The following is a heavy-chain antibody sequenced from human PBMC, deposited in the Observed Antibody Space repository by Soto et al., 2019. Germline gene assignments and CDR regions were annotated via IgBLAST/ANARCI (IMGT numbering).Heavy chain of an antibody. CDR3: ARDYYYDSSGYYAYYYYGMDV. D-gene: IGHD3-22*01. J-gene: IGHJ6*02. CDR1: GFTFSSYA. CDR2: ISYDGSNK. V-gene: IGHV3-30-3*01. Sequence: PGGSLRLSCSASGFTFSSYAMHWVRQAPGKGLERVAVISYDGSNKYYADSVKGRFTISRDNSKNTLYLQMNSLRAEDTAVYYCARDYYYDSSGYYAYYYYGMDVWGQGTTVTVSS.